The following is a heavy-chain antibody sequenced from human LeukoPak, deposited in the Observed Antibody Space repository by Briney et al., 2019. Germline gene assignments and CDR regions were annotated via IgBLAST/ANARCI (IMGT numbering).Heavy chain of an antibody. J-gene: IGHJ4*02. CDR3: ATDPIPRLRHEGY. CDR2: IKSNADGGTT. V-gene: IGHV3-15*01. Sequence: TGGSLRLSCAASGFTFSVAWMSWVRQAPGKGLEWVGRIKSNADGGTTDYAAPVKGRFTISRHDSESTLYLQMNSLKTEDTAVYYCATDPIPRLRHEGYWGQGTLVTVSS. CDR1: GFTFSVAW. D-gene: IGHD5-12*01.